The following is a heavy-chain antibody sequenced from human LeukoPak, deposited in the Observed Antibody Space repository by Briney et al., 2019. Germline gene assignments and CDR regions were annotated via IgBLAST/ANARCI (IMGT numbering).Heavy chain of an antibody. CDR3: AGQDGAVAGTFLGY. D-gene: IGHD6-19*01. Sequence: SETLSLTCTVSGGSISSYYWSWIRQPPGKGLEWIGYIYYSGSTYYNPSLKSRVTISVDTSKNQFSLKLSSVTAADTAVYYCAGQDGAVAGTFLGYWGQGTLVTVSS. V-gene: IGHV4-59*08. CDR1: GGSISSYY. J-gene: IGHJ4*02. CDR2: IYYSGST.